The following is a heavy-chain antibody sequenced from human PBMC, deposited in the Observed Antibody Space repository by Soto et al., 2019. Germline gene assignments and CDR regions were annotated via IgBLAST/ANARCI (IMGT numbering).Heavy chain of an antibody. V-gene: IGHV4-30-2*01. CDR1: GGSIRSGGYT. CDR3: ARGQLTYYFDY. CDR2: MYHSGST. Sequence: TLSLPFAVSGGSIRSGGYTWSSIRQPPGKGLEWIGYMYHSGSTYYNPSLKSRVTISIDRSKNQFSLKLSSVTAADTAVYYCARGQLTYYFDYWGQGTLVTVSS. J-gene: IGHJ4*02. D-gene: IGHD5-18*01.